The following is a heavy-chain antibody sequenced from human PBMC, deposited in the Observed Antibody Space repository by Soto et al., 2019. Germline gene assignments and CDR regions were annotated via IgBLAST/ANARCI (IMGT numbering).Heavy chain of an antibody. Sequence: ASVKVSCKASGYTNTSYGISCVRPAHGQGLEWMGWISAYNGNTNYAQKLQGRVTMTTDTSTSTAYMELRSLRSDDTAVYYCARTDPYSSSSLYYYYYMDVWGKGTTVTVS. CDR1: GYTNTSYG. D-gene: IGHD6-6*01. CDR2: ISAYNGNT. CDR3: ARTDPYSSSSLYYYYYMDV. J-gene: IGHJ6*03. V-gene: IGHV1-18*01.